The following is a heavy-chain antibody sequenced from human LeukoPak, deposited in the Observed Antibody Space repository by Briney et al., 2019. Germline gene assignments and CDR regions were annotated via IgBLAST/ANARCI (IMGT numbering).Heavy chain of an antibody. V-gene: IGHV4-59*01. D-gene: IGHD3-22*01. J-gene: IGHJ4*02. CDR3: ARGLYYDSSGYYPFDY. CDR1: GGSMRSYY. Sequence: SETLSLTCTGSGGSMRSYYWSWIRQPPGKGLEGIGDIYYSGSSNYNPSLKSRVTISVDTSKNQFSLKLSSVTAADTAVYYCARGLYYDSSGYYPFDYWGQGTLVTVSS. CDR2: IYYSGSS.